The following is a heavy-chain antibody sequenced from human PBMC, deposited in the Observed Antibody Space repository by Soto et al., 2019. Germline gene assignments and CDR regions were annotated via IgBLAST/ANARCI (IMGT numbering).Heavy chain of an antibody. CDR3: ARGTTTSAFSVMDV. CDR1: GFTFSYHA. V-gene: IGHV3-30-3*01. D-gene: IGHD1-1*01. J-gene: IGHJ6*02. Sequence: QVQLVESGGGVVQPGRSLRLSCAASGFTFSYHALNWVRQAPGKGLEWVAVISYDGDNKYIAEAVKGRLTISRDNLKNTVSLQMNSLRTEDTAMYFCARGTTTSAFSVMDVWGQGTTVTVSS. CDR2: ISYDGDNK.